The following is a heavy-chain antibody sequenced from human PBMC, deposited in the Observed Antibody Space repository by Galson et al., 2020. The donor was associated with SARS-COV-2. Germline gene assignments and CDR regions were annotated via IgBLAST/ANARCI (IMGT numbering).Heavy chain of an antibody. CDR2: ISYSGST. CDR3: ARDPAPLYGDNYYYGMDV. CDR1: DVSMTSYY. Sequence: ETSETLSLTCSVPDVSMTSYYWSWIRQPPGKGLEWIGYISYSGSTTYNPSLRSRVTILVDLSKNQFSLKLSSVTAADTAVYYCARDPAPLYGDNYYYGMDVWGRGTTVTVSS. V-gene: IGHV4-59*01. D-gene: IGHD4-17*01. J-gene: IGHJ6*02.